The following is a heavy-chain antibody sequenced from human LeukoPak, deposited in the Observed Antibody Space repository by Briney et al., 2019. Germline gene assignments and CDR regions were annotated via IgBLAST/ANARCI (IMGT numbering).Heavy chain of an antibody. V-gene: IGHV3-30-3*01. D-gene: IGHD2-2*02. CDR2: ISYDGSNK. Sequence: GESLRLSCAASGFTFSSYAMHWVRQAPGKGLEWVAVISYDGSNKYYADSVKGRFTISRDNSKNTLYLQMNSLRAEDTAVYYCARDPGAATAISYYFDYWGQGTLVTVSS. CDR3: ARDPGAATAISYYFDY. J-gene: IGHJ4*02. CDR1: GFTFSSYA.